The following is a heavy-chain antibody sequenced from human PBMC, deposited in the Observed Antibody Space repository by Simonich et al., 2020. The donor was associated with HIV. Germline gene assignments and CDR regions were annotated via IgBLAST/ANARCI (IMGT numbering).Heavy chain of an antibody. V-gene: IGHV4-39*01. J-gene: IGHJ3*02. CDR2: IYFEKNT. D-gene: IGHD6-19*01. CDR3: ARRPGIAVAGTGAFDI. CDR1: GGSITNISYF. Sequence: QLQLHESGPGLVKPSETLSLTCTVSGGSITNISYFWGWIRQPPGKGLEWIGTIYFEKNTYYNPSAKSRVTIAVDTSKTQFSRTLISVTAADTAVYYCARRPGIAVAGTGAFDIWGQGTMVTVSS.